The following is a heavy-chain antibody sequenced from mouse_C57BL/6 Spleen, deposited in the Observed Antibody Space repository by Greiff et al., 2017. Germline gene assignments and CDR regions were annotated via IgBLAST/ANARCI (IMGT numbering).Heavy chain of an antibody. CDR3: AIEDGYHARDY. V-gene: IGHV1-74*01. CDR2: LHPSDSDT. Sequence: HVQLQQPWAELVKPGASVKVSCKASGYTFTSYWMHWVKQRPGQGLEWIGRLHPSDSDTNYNQKFKGKATLTVDKSSSTAYMQLSSLTSEDAAVYYCAIEDGYHARDYWGQGTSVTVSS. CDR1: GYTFTSYW. D-gene: IGHD2-3*01. J-gene: IGHJ4*01.